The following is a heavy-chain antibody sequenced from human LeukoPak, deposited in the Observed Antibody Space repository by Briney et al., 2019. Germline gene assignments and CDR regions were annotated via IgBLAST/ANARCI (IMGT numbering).Heavy chain of an antibody. CDR3: AGDDEGSWVFDY. Sequence: ASVKVSCEASGYTFTGYYMHWVRQAPGQGLEWMGWINHNSGGTNYAQKFQGRVTMTRDTSISTAYMELSRLRSDDTAVYFCAGDDEGSWVFDYWGQRTLDTVSS. CDR1: GYTFTGYY. J-gene: IGHJ4*02. D-gene: IGHD2-15*01. V-gene: IGHV1-2*02. CDR2: INHNSGGT.